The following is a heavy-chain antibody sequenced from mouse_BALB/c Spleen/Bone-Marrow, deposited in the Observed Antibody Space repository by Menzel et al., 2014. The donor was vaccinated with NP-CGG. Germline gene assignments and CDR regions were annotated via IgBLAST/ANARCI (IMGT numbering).Heavy chain of an antibody. CDR3: ARTPWFAY. CDR2: IYPGDGDT. Sequence: QVQLQQSGAELVRPGSSVEISCKASGYAFSSYWMNWVRQRPGQGLEWIGQIYPGDGDTNYNGKFKGKATLTADRSSSTAYMQLSSLTSEDSAVYFCARTPWFAYWGQGTLVTVSA. V-gene: IGHV1-80*01. J-gene: IGHJ3*01. CDR1: GYAFSSYW.